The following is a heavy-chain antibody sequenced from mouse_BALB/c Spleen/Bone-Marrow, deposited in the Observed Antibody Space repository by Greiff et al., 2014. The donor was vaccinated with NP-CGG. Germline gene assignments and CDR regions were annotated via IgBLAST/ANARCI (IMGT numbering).Heavy chain of an antibody. Sequence: VQLVESGPGQVAPSQSLSITCTVSGFSLSRYSVHWVRQPPGKGLEWLGVIWGGGSTDYNLGLKSRLSISKDNSKSQVFLEMNSLQTDDTAMYYCTRFITTGAMDYWGQGTSVTVSS. CDR3: TRFITTGAMDY. CDR2: IWGGGST. J-gene: IGHJ4*01. D-gene: IGHD1-1*01. V-gene: IGHV2-6-4*01. CDR1: GFSLSRYS.